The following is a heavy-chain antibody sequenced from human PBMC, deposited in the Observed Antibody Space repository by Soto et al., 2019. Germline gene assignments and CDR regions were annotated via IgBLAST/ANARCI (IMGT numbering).Heavy chain of an antibody. V-gene: IGHV4-31*03. CDR1: GGSISSGGYY. D-gene: IGHD6-19*01. CDR3: ARDRLGGSGWYRYGMDV. Sequence: QVQLQESGPGLVKPSQTLSLTCTVSGGSISSGGYYWSWIRQHPGKGLEWIGYIYYSGSTYYNPSLKSRVTISVDTSKNQFSLKLSSVTAADTAVYYCARDRLGGSGWYRYGMDVWGQGTTVTVSS. CDR2: IYYSGST. J-gene: IGHJ6*02.